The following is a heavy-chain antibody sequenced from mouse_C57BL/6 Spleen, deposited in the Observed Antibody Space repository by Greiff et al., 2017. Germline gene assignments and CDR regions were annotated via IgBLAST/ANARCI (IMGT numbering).Heavy chain of an antibody. V-gene: IGHV5-6*01. Sequence: EVHLVESGGDLVKPGGSLKLSCAASGFTFNSYGMSWVRQTPDKRLEWVATISSGGSYTYYPDSVKGRFTISRDKAKNTLYLQMSSLKSEDTAMYYCAGDYDGFFDYWGQGTTLTVSS. CDR1: GFTFNSYG. CDR3: AGDYDGFFDY. J-gene: IGHJ2*01. D-gene: IGHD2-4*01. CDR2: ISSGGSYT.